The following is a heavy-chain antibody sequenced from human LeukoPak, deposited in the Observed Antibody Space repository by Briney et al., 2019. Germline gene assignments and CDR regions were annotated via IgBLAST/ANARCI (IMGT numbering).Heavy chain of an antibody. J-gene: IGHJ4*02. CDR3: ARDPEYYDFWSGYYTYGPLDY. CDR2: ISSSGSTI. CDR1: GFTFSDYY. V-gene: IGHV3-11*04. D-gene: IGHD3-3*01. Sequence: PGGSLRLPCAASGFTFSDYYMSWIRQAPGKGLEWVSYISSSGSTIYYADSVKGRFTISRDNAKNSLYLQMNSLRAEDTAVYYCARDPEYYDFWSGYYTYGPLDYWGQGTLVTVSS.